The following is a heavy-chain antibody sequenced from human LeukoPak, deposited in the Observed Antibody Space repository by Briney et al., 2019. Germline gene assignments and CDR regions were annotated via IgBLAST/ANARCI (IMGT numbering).Heavy chain of an antibody. CDR3: ATATVGATISGGASDI. CDR2: INPNSGGT. J-gene: IGHJ3*02. Sequence: GASVKVSCKASGYTFTGYYMHWVRQAPGQGLEWMGWINPNSGGTNYAQKFQGWVTMTRDTSISTAYMELSSLRSEDTAVYYCATATVGATISGGASDIWGQGTMVTVSS. V-gene: IGHV1-2*04. D-gene: IGHD1-26*01. CDR1: GYTFTGYY.